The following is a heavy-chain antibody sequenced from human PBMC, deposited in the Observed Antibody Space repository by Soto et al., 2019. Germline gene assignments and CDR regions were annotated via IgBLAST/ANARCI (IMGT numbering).Heavy chain of an antibody. Sequence: TLSLTCTVSGGSMSSGDYYWSWLRQPPGKGLEWIGYIYYSGSTYYNPSLKSRVTISVDTSKNQFSLKLSSVTAADTAVYYCARVVAPATIDYWGQGTLVTVSS. D-gene: IGHD2-15*01. V-gene: IGHV4-30-4*01. CDR2: IYYSGST. J-gene: IGHJ4*02. CDR3: ARVVAPATIDY. CDR1: GGSMSSGDYY.